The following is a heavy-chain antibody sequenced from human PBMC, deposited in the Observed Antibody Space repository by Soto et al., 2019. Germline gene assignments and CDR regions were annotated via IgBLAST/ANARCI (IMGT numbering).Heavy chain of an antibody. V-gene: IGHV1-18*01. D-gene: IGHD6-13*01. Sequence: QVQLVQSGAEVKKAGASVKVSCKASGYTFTSYGISWVRQAPGQGLEWMGWISAYNGNTNYAQKLQGRVTMTTDTSTSTAYMELRSLRSDDTAVYYCARNPTRQLKTLGDFDLWGRGTLVAVSS. CDR1: GYTFTSYG. J-gene: IGHJ2*01. CDR3: ARNPTRQLKTLGDFDL. CDR2: ISAYNGNT.